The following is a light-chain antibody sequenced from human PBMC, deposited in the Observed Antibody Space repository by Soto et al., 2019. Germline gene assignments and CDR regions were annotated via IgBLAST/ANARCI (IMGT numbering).Light chain of an antibody. CDR3: QQRSDWPPYT. V-gene: IGKV3-11*01. J-gene: IGKJ2*01. Sequence: EIVLTQSPVTLSLSPGERATVSCRASQTVGTSLAWYQHKPGQAPRLLIYDASNRTTGIPIRFSGGRSGTDFSLTISSLEPEDFAIYYCQQRSDWPPYTFGQGTKVEV. CDR2: DAS. CDR1: QTVGTS.